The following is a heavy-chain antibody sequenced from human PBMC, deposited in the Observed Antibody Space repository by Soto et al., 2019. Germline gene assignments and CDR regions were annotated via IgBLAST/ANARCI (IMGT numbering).Heavy chain of an antibody. Sequence: GGSLRLSCAASGFTFSSYAMSWVRQAPGKGLEWVSAISGSGGSTYYADSVKGRFTISRDNSKNTLYLQMNSLRAEDTAVYYCAKNDPPRIAARRGGFDYWGQGTLVTVSS. V-gene: IGHV3-23*01. CDR1: GFTFSSYA. CDR3: AKNDPPRIAARRGGFDY. D-gene: IGHD6-6*01. J-gene: IGHJ4*02. CDR2: ISGSGGST.